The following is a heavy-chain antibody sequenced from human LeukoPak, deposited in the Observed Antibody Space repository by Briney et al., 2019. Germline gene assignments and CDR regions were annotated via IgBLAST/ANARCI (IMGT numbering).Heavy chain of an antibody. CDR2: ISSSGSTI. V-gene: IGHV3-48*03. CDR1: GFTFSSYE. J-gene: IGHJ4*02. Sequence: GGSLRLSCAASGFTFSSYEMNWVRQAPGKGLEWVSYISSSGSTIYYADSVKGRFTISRDNAKNSLYLQMNSLRAEDTAVYYCARAPGWELLFSDYWGQGTLVTVSS. CDR3: ARAPGWELLFSDY. D-gene: IGHD1-26*01.